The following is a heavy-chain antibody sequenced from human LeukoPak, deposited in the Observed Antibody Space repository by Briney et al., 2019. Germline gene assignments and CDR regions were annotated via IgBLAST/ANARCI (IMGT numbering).Heavy chain of an antibody. D-gene: IGHD4-11*01. CDR1: GGSFSGYY. Sequence: SETLSLTCAVYGGSFSGYYWSWIRQPPGKGLEWIGEINHSGSTNYNPSPKSRVTISVDTSKNQFSLKLSSVTAADTAVYYCASTSTVTYYYYYGMDVWGQGTTVTVSS. CDR2: INHSGST. J-gene: IGHJ6*02. V-gene: IGHV4-34*01. CDR3: ASTSTVTYYYYYGMDV.